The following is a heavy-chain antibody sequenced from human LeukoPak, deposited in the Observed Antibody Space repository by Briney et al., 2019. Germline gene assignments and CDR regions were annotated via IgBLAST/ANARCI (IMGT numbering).Heavy chain of an antibody. CDR2: INPNSGGT. D-gene: IGHD6-6*01. CDR3: ARPYSSSAFDY. Sequence: GASVKVSCKASGYTFTGYYMHWVRQAPGQGLEWMGRINPNSGGTNYAQKFQGRVTMTRDTSISTAYMELSRLRSDDTAVYYSARPYSSSAFDYWGQGTLVTVSS. CDR1: GYTFTGYY. V-gene: IGHV1-2*06. J-gene: IGHJ4*02.